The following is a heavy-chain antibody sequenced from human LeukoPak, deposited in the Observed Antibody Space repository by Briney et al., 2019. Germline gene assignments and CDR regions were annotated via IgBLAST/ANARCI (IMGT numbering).Heavy chain of an antibody. V-gene: IGHV1-18*01. D-gene: IGHD1-1*01. Sequence: ASVKVSCKVSGYTLTELSMHWVRQAPGQGLEWMGWITAYNGNRLYAQRFQGRITLTTDTSTSTSYMELRSLEYDDTAIYYCARDNDKVVDHWGQGTLVTVSS. CDR1: GYTLTELS. CDR2: ITAYNGNR. CDR3: ARDNDKVVDH. J-gene: IGHJ4*01.